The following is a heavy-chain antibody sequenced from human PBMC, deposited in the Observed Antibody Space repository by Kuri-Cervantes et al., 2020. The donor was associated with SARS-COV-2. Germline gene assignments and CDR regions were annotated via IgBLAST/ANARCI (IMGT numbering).Heavy chain of an antibody. CDR3: ARNGIPSRAIFIDS. D-gene: IGHD5-18*01. V-gene: IGHV4-4*07. J-gene: IGHJ5*01. Sequence: GSLRLSCTVSGASISNYYWSWIRQPAGKGLEWIGRYYNSGNTNYSPSLKSRVTMSLDTSKNQFSLKLSSVTAADTAVYFCARNGIPSRAIFIDSWGRGTLVTVSS. CDR2: YYNSGNT. CDR1: GASISNYY.